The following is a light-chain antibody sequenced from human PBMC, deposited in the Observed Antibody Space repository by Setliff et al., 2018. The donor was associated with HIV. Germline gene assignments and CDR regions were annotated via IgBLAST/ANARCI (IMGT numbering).Light chain of an antibody. CDR2: DVS. Sequence: QSVLAQPRSVSGSRGQSVILSCTGASNDVGAYDYVSWYQQHPGKTPKLIIYDVSKRPSRVPARFFGFKSGNTASLTIFGLQPEDEADYYCCSYAGSYTFVFGTGT. V-gene: IGLV2-11*01. J-gene: IGLJ1*01. CDR1: SNDVGAYDY. CDR3: CSYAGSYTFV.